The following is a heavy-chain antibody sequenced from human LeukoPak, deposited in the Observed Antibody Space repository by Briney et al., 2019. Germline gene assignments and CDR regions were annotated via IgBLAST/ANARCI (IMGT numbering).Heavy chain of an antibody. J-gene: IGHJ4*02. V-gene: IGHV3-74*01. CDR2: VKNDGST. Sequence: GGSLRLSCVVSGFTSGFTFSSRWMHWVRQAPGKGLVWVSLVKNDGSTNYADSVKGRFTVSRDNAENTLYLQMSNLRVEDTALYFCHPLGYTSNWGQGTLVTVSS. CDR3: HPLGYTSN. CDR1: GFTFSSRW. D-gene: IGHD6-13*01.